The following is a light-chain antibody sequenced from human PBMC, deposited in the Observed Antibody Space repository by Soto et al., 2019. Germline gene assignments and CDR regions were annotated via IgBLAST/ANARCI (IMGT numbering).Light chain of an antibody. J-gene: IGKJ5*01. V-gene: IGKV3-11*01. CDR2: DAS. Sequence: EVVLTQSPATLSLSPGDTATLSSGASQSVSSSLAWYQQKPGQAPRLLIYDASSRATGIPARFSGSGSGTDFTLTISSLEPEDFAVYYCHHRGNGITFGQGTRLEIK. CDR3: HHRGNGIT. CDR1: QSVSSS.